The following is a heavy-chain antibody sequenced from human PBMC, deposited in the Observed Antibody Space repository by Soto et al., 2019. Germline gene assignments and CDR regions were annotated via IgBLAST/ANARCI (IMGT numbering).Heavy chain of an antibody. D-gene: IGHD3-10*01. J-gene: IGHJ4*02. V-gene: IGHV4-30-4*01. CDR1: GGSISSGDYY. CDR3: ARGTIPVLLWFGELSKYYFDY. Sequence: PSETLSLTCTVSGGSISSGDYYWSWIRQPPGKGLEWIGYIYYSGSTYYNPSLKSRVTISVDTSKNQFSLKLSSVTAADTAVYYCARGTIPVLLWFGELSKYYFDYWGQGTLVTVSS. CDR2: IYYSGST.